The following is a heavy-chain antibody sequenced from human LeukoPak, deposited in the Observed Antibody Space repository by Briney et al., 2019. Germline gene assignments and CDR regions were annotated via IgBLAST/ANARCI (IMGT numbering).Heavy chain of an antibody. J-gene: IGHJ5*02. V-gene: IGHV4-59*01. CDR3: ARATVTTTRYNWFDP. CDR2: IYYSGST. D-gene: IGHD4-17*01. CDR1: GGSISSYY. Sequence: SETLSLTCTVSGGSISSYYWSWIRQPPGKGLEWIGYIYYSGSTNYTPSLKSRVTISVDTSKNQFSLKLSSVTAADTAVYYCARATVTTTRYNWFDPWGQGTLVTVSS.